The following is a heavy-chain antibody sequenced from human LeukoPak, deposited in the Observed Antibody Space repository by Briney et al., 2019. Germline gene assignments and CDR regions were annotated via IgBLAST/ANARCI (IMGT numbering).Heavy chain of an antibody. CDR1: GGTFSSYA. D-gene: IGHD5-12*01. CDR2: IIPIFGTA. Sequence: ASVKVSCKASGGTFSSYAISWVRQAPGQGLEWMGGIIPIFGTANYAQKFQGRVTITTDESTSTAYMELSSLRSEDTAVYYCARYGAYSGYDGEDYYYMDVWGKGTTVTVSS. CDR3: ARYGAYSGYDGEDYYYMDV. V-gene: IGHV1-69*05. J-gene: IGHJ6*03.